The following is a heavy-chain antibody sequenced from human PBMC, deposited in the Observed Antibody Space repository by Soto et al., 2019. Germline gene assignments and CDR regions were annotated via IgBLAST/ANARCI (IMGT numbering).Heavy chain of an antibody. D-gene: IGHD6-13*01. J-gene: IGHJ1*01. CDR2: INWNSGSI. CDR1: GFTFDDYA. Sequence: GGSLRLSCAASGFTFDDYAMHWVRQVPGKGREWVSGINWNSGSIGYADSVKGRFAISRDNAKNSLHLQMNSLRAEDTAFYYCVKDESINWYSGHFRHWGQGTQVTVSS. CDR3: VKDESINWYSGHFRH. V-gene: IGHV3-9*01.